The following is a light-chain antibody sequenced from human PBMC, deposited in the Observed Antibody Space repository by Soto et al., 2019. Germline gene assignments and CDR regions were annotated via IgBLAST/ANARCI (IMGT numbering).Light chain of an antibody. CDR1: QGISNH. V-gene: IGKV1-27*01. Sequence: DIRMTQSPSSLSASVGDRVTITCRASQGISNHLAWYQQKPGKVPKLLIYGASTLQSGVPTRYSGSGSGTDFTLTLSSLQPEDVATYYCQNYNSYSQFTFGPGTKVDIK. CDR3: QNYNSYSQFT. J-gene: IGKJ3*01. CDR2: GAS.